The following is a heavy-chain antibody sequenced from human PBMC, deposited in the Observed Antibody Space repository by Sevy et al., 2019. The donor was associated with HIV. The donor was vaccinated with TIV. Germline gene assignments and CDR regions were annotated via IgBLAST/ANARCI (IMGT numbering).Heavy chain of an antibody. D-gene: IGHD3-10*01. CDR1: GYTFTGYY. J-gene: IGHJ4*02. CDR3: ARVAAWFGVKSH. CDR2: INPNSGGT. Sequence: ASVKVSCKASGYTFTGYYMHWVRQAPGQGLEWMGWINPNSGGTTYAQKFQGRVTMTRDTSISTAYMELSRLRSDDTAVYYCARVAAWFGVKSHWGQGTLVTVSS. V-gene: IGHV1-2*02.